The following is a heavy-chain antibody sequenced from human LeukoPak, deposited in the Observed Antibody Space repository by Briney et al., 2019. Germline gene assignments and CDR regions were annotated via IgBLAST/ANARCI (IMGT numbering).Heavy chain of an antibody. CDR3: ANCGGTTTPKGGCAFDI. D-gene: IGHD1-1*01. CDR2: ISSSSSYI. CDR1: GFTFSSYS. V-gene: IGHV3-21*01. J-gene: IGHJ3*02. Sequence: PGGSLRLSCAASGFTFSSYSMNWVRQAPGKGLEWVSSISSSSSYIYYADSVKGRFTISRDNAKNSLYLQMNSLRAEDTAVYYCANCGGTTTPKGGCAFDIWGQGTMVTVSS.